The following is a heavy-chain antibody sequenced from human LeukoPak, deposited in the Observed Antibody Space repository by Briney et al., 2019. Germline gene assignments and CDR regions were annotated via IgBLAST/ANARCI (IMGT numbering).Heavy chain of an antibody. D-gene: IGHD3-3*01. Sequence: PSETLSLTCTVSGGSIASASNYWGWIRQPPGKGLEWIGYIYYSGSTSYNPSLKSRVTISIDTSKNQLSLKLSSVTAADTAVYYCARQNFGVVIKWFDPWGQGTLVTVSS. CDR2: IYYSGST. J-gene: IGHJ5*02. CDR1: GGSIASASNY. V-gene: IGHV4-39*01. CDR3: ARQNFGVVIKWFDP.